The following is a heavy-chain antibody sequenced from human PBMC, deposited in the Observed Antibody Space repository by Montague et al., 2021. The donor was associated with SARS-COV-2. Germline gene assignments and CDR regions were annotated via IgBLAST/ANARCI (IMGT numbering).Heavy chain of an antibody. D-gene: IGHD3-10*01. V-gene: IGHV4-34*01. CDR2: ISHSGTT. J-gene: IGHJ6*02. CDR1: GASFSGYY. CDR3: ARRPGRVWGLDV. Sequence: SETLSLTCAVYGASFSGYYWNFIRQTPGKGLEWLGEISHSGTTKYNPSLKSRFTISADTSKNRFSLTLTSVTAADTAVYFCARRPGRVWGLDVWGHGTTVTVSS.